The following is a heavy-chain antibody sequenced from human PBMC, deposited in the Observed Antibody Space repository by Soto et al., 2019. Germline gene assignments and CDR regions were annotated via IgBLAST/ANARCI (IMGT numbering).Heavy chain of an antibody. D-gene: IGHD3-10*01. J-gene: IGHJ6*02. Sequence: EVQLVESGGGLVQPGGSLRLSCAASGFTFSSYDMHWVRQATGKGLEWVSAIGTAGDTYYPGSVKGRFTISRENAKNSLYLQMNSLRAEDTAVYYCARDGGITMVRGATRVYGMDVWGQGTTVTVSS. CDR1: GFTFSSYD. CDR2: IGTAGDT. CDR3: ARDGGITMVRGATRVYGMDV. V-gene: IGHV3-13*01.